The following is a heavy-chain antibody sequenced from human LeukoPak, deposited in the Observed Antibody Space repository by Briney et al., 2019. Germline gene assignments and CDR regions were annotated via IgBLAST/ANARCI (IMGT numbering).Heavy chain of an antibody. CDR1: GFTFSSYE. Sequence: PGGSLRLSCAASGFTFSSYEMNWVRQAPGKGQEWVSYISSSGSTIYYADSVKGRFTISRDNAKNSLYLQMNSLRAEDTAVYYCARGSGSSSNFDYWGQGTLVTVSS. CDR3: ARGSGSSSNFDY. D-gene: IGHD6-13*01. J-gene: IGHJ4*02. V-gene: IGHV3-48*03. CDR2: ISSSGSTI.